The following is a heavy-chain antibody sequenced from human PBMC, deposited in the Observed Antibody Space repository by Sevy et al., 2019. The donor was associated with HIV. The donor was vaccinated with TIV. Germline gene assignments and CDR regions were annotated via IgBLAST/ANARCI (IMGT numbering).Heavy chain of an antibody. Sequence: GGSLRLSCAASGFTFSNAWMSWVRQAPGKGLEWVGRIKSKTDGGTTDYAAPVKGGFTISRDDSKNTLYLQMNSLKTEDTAVYYCTTDVSSGYYYGYYYYGMDVWGQGTTVTVSS. CDR1: GFTFSNAW. V-gene: IGHV3-15*01. D-gene: IGHD3-22*01. J-gene: IGHJ6*02. CDR2: IKSKTDGGTT. CDR3: TTDVSSGYYYGYYYYGMDV.